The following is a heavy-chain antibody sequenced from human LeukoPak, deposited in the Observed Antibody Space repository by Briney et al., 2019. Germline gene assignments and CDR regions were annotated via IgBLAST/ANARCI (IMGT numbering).Heavy chain of an antibody. CDR2: IYSGGST. CDR1: GFTVSSNY. D-gene: IGHD6-19*01. J-gene: IGHJ4*02. CDR3: ARDSSYSSGWDY. V-gene: IGHV3-66*01. Sequence: GGSLRLSCAASGFTVSSNYMSWVRQAPGKGLEWVSVIYSGGSTYYADSVKGRFTISRDNSKNTLHLQMNSLRAEDTAVYYCARDSSYSSGWDYWGQGTLVTVSS.